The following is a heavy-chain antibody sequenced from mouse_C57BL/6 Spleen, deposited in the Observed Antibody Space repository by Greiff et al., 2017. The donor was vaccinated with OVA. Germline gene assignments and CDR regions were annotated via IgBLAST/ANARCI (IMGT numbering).Heavy chain of an antibody. D-gene: IGHD2-4*01. CDR1: GYSITSGYD. V-gene: IGHV3-1*01. CDR2: ISYSGST. Sequence: EVNLVESGPGMVKPSQSLSLTCTVTGYSITSGYDWHWIRHFPGNKLEWMGYISYSGSTNYNPSLKSRISITHDTSKNHFFLKLNSVTTEDTATYYCAREGDYGYAMDYWGQGTSVTVSS. CDR3: AREGDYGYAMDY. J-gene: IGHJ4*01.